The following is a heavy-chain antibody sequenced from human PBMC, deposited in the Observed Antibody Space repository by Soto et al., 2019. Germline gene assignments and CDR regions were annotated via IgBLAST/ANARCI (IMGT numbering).Heavy chain of an antibody. CDR3: AAGNYYDSSES. J-gene: IGHJ4*02. CDR2: IVVGSGNT. Sequence: SVKDSCKASGFTFTSSAVQGVRQARGQRLEWIGWIVVGSGNTNYAQKFQERVTITTDMSTSTAYMELSRLRSEGTAVYYCAAGNYYDSSESWGQGTLVTVSS. D-gene: IGHD3-22*01. V-gene: IGHV1-58*01. CDR1: GFTFTSSA.